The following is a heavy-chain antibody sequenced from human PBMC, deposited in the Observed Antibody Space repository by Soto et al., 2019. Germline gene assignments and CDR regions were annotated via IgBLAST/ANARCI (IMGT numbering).Heavy chain of an antibody. CDR1: GFTFSSYG. D-gene: IGHD3-10*01. Sequence: QVQLVESGGGVVQPGRSLRLSCAASGFTFSSYGMHWVRQAPGKGLEWVAVISYDGSNKYYADSVKGRFTISRDNSKNTLYLQMNSLRAEATAVYYCAPWFGAFDYWGQGTLFTVSS. CDR2: ISYDGSNK. CDR3: APWFGAFDY. V-gene: IGHV3-30*03. J-gene: IGHJ4*02.